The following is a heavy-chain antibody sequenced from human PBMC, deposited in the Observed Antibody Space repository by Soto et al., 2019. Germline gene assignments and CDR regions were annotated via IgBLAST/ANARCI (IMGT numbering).Heavy chain of an antibody. D-gene: IGHD3-10*01. CDR1: GYXXXXXG. CDR3: ARTCPLSACYKHDLYKYGLDV. Sequence: QIRLEQXXXEVKKPGASVRVSCKASGYXXXXXGFSWVRQAPXXXXXXXXXXXXSNGETRLAERFQGRVTMTTDTATATEYMDLRSLRTDETDVYYCARTCPLSACYKHDLYKYGLDVWGQGTTIIVSS. J-gene: IGHJ6*02. CDR2: XXXSNGET. V-gene: IGHV1-18*04.